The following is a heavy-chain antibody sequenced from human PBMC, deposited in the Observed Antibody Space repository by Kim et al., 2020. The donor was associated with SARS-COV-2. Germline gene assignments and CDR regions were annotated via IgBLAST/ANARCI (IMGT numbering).Heavy chain of an antibody. V-gene: IGHV3-23*01. Sequence: GGSLRLSCAASGFTFSSYAMSWVRQAPGKGLEWVSAISGSGGSTYYADSVKGRFTISRDNSKNTLYLQMNSLRAEDTAVYYCAKYGNIAAAGTRNGMDVWGQGTTVTVSS. D-gene: IGHD6-13*01. J-gene: IGHJ6*02. CDR2: ISGSGGST. CDR3: AKYGNIAAAGTRNGMDV. CDR1: GFTFSSYA.